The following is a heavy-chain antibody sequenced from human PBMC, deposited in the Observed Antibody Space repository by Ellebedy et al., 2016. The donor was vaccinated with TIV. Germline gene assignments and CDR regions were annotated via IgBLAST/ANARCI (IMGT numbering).Heavy chain of an antibody. V-gene: IGHV3-23*01. CDR1: GFTFSDST. CDR3: AKFGGNYQRYFFDY. Sequence: GGSLRLSXAASGFTFSDSTMIWVRQAPGKGLEWVSVIGGSGVDTYYIDSVKGRFTISRDNSKNTLYLQMNSLRAEDTAVYYCAKFGGNYQRYFFDYWGQGTPVTVSS. CDR2: IGGSGVDT. D-gene: IGHD1-26*01. J-gene: IGHJ4*02.